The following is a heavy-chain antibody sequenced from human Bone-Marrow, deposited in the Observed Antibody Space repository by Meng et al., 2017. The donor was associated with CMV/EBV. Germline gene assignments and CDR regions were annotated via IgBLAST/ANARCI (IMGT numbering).Heavy chain of an antibody. J-gene: IGHJ4*02. Sequence: GGSLRLSCAASGFIISTNYMTCVRQAPGKGLEWVSIHYSSGSTYYADSVKGRFTISRDNSKNTLSLQMNSLRAEDPAVYYCAREHYDSSGYYHYYFDYWRQGTLVTVSS. CDR1: GFIISTNY. V-gene: IGHV3-53*01. D-gene: IGHD3-22*01. CDR3: AREHYDSSGYYHYYFDY. CDR2: HYSSGST.